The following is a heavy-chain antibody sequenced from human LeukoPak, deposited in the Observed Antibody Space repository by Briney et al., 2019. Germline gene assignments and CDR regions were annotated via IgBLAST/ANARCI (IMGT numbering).Heavy chain of an antibody. V-gene: IGHV4-59*08. Sequence: SETLSLTCTVSGGSITNYYWNWIRQPPGKGLEWIGFIYSSGTTNYNPSLKSRLTISLDTSKNQFSLKLSSVTAADTAVYYCARHYYDSSGYLTPRNNWFDPWGQGTLVTVSS. D-gene: IGHD3-22*01. CDR3: ARHYYDSSGYLTPRNNWFDP. CDR1: GGSITNYY. J-gene: IGHJ5*02. CDR2: IYSSGTT.